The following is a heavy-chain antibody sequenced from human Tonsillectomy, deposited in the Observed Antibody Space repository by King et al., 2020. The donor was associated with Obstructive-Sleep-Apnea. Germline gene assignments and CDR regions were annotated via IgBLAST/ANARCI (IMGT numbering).Heavy chain of an antibody. Sequence: VQLQQWGAGLLKPSETLSLTCAVYGGSFSVYSLSWIRQPPGKGLEWIGGINHRGSTTNTQSLKNRVTIPVDTSKNQFSLKLSSVTAADTAVYYCASGEVYYGDYDYWGQGTLVTVSS. V-gene: IGHV4-34*01. D-gene: IGHD4-17*01. CDR3: ASGEVYYGDYDY. CDR2: INHRGST. CDR1: GGSFSVYS. J-gene: IGHJ4*02.